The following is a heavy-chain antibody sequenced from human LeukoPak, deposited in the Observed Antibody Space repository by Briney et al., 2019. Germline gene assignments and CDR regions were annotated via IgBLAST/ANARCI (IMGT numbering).Heavy chain of an antibody. J-gene: IGHJ5*02. D-gene: IGHD6-13*01. CDR1: GGSISSYY. Sequence: SETLSLTCTVSGGSISSYYWSWIRQPPGKGLEWIGSIYYSGSTNYNPSLKSRVTISVDTSKNQFSLKLSSVTAADTAVYYCARGRSGRAAAGTRPRGSVRSNWFDPWGQGTLVTVSS. CDR3: ARGRSGRAAAGTRPRGSVRSNWFDP. V-gene: IGHV4-59*12. CDR2: IYYSGST.